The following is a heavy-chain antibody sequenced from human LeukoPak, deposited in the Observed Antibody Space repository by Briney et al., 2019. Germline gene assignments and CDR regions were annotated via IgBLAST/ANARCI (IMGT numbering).Heavy chain of an antibody. CDR2: IYYSGST. V-gene: IGHV4-59*01. CDR3: ARGGGVVVVPAALTPYYYYMDV. D-gene: IGHD2-2*01. Sequence: RTSETLSLTCAVYGGSFSGYYWSWIRQPPGKGLEWIGYIYYSGSTNYNPSLKSRVTISVDTSKNQFSLKLSSVTAADTAVYYCARGGGVVVVPAALTPYYYYMDVWGKGTTVTVSS. J-gene: IGHJ6*03. CDR1: GGSFSGYY.